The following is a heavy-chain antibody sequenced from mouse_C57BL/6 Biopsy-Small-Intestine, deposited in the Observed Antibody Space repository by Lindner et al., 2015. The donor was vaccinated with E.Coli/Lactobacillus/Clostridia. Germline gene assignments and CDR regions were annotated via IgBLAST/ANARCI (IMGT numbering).Heavy chain of an antibody. J-gene: IGHJ1*03. V-gene: IGHV1-82*01. CDR3: ARSYFSNWFFDF. D-gene: IGHD2-5*01. Sequence: VQLQESGPELVKPGASVKISCKASGYAFSTSWMTWVKQRPGKGLEWIGRIYPGDGDTDYNGKFRDKATLTADKSSSTAYMQLSNLTSEDSAVYFCARSYFSNWFFDFWVTGTTVTVSS. CDR2: IYPGDGDT. CDR1: GYAFSTSW.